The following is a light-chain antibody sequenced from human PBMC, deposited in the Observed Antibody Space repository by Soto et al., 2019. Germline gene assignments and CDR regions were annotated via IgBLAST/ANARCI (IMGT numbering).Light chain of an antibody. CDR3: SSYTGTSTLV. J-gene: IGLJ2*01. V-gene: IGLV2-14*01. CDR2: DVS. Sequence: QSALTHPASVSGSPGQSITSSCTGTSSDVGVYDYVSWYQQQPGKAPQLMIYDVSDRPSGVPNRFSGSESGNTASLTISGLQAEDEADYYCSSYTGTSTLVFGGGTKLTVL. CDR1: SSDVGVYDY.